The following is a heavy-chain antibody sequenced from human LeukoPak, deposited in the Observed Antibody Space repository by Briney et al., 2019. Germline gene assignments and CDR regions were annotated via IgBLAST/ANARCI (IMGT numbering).Heavy chain of an antibody. Sequence: PMASVKVSCKASGYTFTSYDISWVRQAPGQGLEWMAWISTYNGNTNYALTVQGRATMTTDTSTSTAYMELRSLRSDDTAVYYCARVLRYDFWSAYYFDYWGQGTLVTVSS. CDR3: ARVLRYDFWSAYYFDY. D-gene: IGHD3-3*01. V-gene: IGHV1-18*01. CDR1: GYTFTSYD. CDR2: ISTYNGNT. J-gene: IGHJ4*02.